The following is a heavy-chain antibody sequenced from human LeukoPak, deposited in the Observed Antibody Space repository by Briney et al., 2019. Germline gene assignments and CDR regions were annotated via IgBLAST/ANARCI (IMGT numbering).Heavy chain of an antibody. J-gene: IGHJ6*03. Sequence: GASVKVSCKASGYTFTSYYMHWVRQAPGQGLEWMGIINPSGGSTSYAQKFQGRVTMTRDTSISTAYMELSRLRSDDTAVYYCARNTSPRYSYYYYMDVWGKGTTVTISS. V-gene: IGHV1-46*01. D-gene: IGHD5-18*01. CDR3: ARNTSPRYSYYYYMDV. CDR2: INPSGGST. CDR1: GYTFTSYY.